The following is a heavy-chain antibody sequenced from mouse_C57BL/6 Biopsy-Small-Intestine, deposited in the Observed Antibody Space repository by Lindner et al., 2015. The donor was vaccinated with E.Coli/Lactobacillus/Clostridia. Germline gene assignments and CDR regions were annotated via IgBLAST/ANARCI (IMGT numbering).Heavy chain of an antibody. Sequence: LQESGPEVEKTGASVKISCKASGYTFTDFLLNWVKQSRGKSLEWIGDINPKTGGTTYNQKFKGRATLTVDKSSSTAFMELRTLTSEDSAVYFCASQGYDFDYWGQGTTLTVSS. CDR1: GYTFTDFL. J-gene: IGHJ2*01. CDR2: INPKTGGT. V-gene: IGHV1-26*01. CDR3: ASQGYDFDY.